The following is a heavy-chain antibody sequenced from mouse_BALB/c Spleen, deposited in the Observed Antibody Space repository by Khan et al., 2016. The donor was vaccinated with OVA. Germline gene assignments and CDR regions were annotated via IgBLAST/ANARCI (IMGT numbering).Heavy chain of an antibody. CDR2: VNPNTDNI. CDR3: ARGYDFFAS. V-gene: IGHV1-26*01. Sequence: VQLQQSGPDLVKPGASVKLSCKASGYSFTLYYMSWVKQSHGKSLEWIGRVNPNTDNINYNQEFKGKAILTVDKSSNTAYMELRSLTSEVSAVYFCARGYDFFASWGQGTLVTVSA. CDR1: GYSFTLYY. D-gene: IGHD2-14*01. J-gene: IGHJ3*01.